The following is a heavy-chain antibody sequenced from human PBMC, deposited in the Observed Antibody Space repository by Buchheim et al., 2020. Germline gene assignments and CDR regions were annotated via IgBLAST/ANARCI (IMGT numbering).Heavy chain of an antibody. CDR1: RFTFSDFY. CDR3: ARGSNWNDGDFYYYYPMDV. V-gene: IGHV3-11*01. J-gene: IGHJ6*02. CDR2: ISTSGTTM. Sequence: QVQLVESGGGLVKPGGSLRLSCAASRFTFSDFYMTWIRQAPGKGLEWISYISTSGTTMFYADSVKGRFTISRDNAKNSLYLQMNSLRAEDTAVYYCARGSNWNDGDFYYYYPMDVWGQGTT. D-gene: IGHD1-1*01.